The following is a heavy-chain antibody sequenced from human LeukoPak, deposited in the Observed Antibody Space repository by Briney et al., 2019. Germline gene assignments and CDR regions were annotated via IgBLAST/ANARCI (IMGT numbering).Heavy chain of an antibody. CDR1: GFTFSSYA. V-gene: IGHV3-64*01. CDR3: ARGWTDIVVVPAAITLTLPDY. D-gene: IGHD2-2*01. Sequence: GGSLRLSCAASGFTFSSYAMHWVRQAPGKGLEYVSAISSNGGSTYYANSVKGRFTISRDNSKNTLSLQMGSLRAEDMAVYYCARGWTDIVVVPAAITLTLPDYWGQGTLVTVSS. CDR2: ISSNGGST. J-gene: IGHJ4*02.